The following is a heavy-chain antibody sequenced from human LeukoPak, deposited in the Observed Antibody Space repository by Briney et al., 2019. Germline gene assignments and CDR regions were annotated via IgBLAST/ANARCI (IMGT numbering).Heavy chain of an antibody. CDR2: IYSTGSA. J-gene: IGHJ3*01. CDR3: ARWPMTNLAFDV. Sequence: SETLSLTCTVSGGSISNYYWSWIRQPPGKGLEWIAYIYSTGSAIYNPSLRSRVTISVDTSKNQFSLKLSSVTAADTAVYFCARWPMTNLAFDVWGQGTMVTVSS. D-gene: IGHD3-22*01. CDR1: GGSISNYY. V-gene: IGHV4-59*01.